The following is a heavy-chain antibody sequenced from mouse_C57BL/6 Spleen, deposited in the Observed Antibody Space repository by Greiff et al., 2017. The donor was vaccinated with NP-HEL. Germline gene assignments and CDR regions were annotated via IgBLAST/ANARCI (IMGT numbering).Heavy chain of an antibody. J-gene: IGHJ1*03. V-gene: IGHV1-80*01. CDR1: GYAFSSYW. Sequence: QVQLQQSGAELVKPGASVKISCKASGYAFSSYWMNWVKQRPGKGLEWIGQIYPGDGDTNYNGKFKGKATLTADKSSSTAYMQLSSLTSEDSAVYFCARSGGDITTVVAPYWYFDVWGTGTTVTVSS. CDR2: IYPGDGDT. CDR3: ARSGGDITTVVAPYWYFDV. D-gene: IGHD1-1*01.